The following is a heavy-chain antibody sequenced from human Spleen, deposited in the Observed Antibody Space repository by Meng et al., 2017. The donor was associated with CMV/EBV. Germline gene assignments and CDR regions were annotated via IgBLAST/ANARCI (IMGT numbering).Heavy chain of an antibody. V-gene: IGHV1-58*01. J-gene: IGHJ4*02. D-gene: IGHD6-13*01. CDR2: IVVGSGNT. Sequence: SVKVSCKASGFTFTSSAVQWVRQARGQRLEWIGWIVVGSGNTNYAQKFQERVTITRDMSTSTAYMELSSLRSEDTAVYYCARVPLRPSSWYNPFDYWGQGTLVTVSS. CDR3: ARVPLRPSSWYNPFDY. CDR1: GFTFTSSA.